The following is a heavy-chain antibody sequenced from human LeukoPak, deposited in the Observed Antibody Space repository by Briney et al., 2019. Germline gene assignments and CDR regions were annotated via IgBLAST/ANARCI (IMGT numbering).Heavy chain of an antibody. Sequence: PGGSLRLSCAASGFTFSSYGMHWVRQAPGKGLEWVAVIWYDGSNKYYADSVKGRFTISRDNSKNTLYLQMNSLRAEDTAVYYCASLGVRGVISAFDIWGQGTMVTVSS. V-gene: IGHV3-33*01. D-gene: IGHD3-10*01. CDR3: ASLGVRGVISAFDI. CDR2: IWYDGSNK. CDR1: GFTFSSYG. J-gene: IGHJ3*02.